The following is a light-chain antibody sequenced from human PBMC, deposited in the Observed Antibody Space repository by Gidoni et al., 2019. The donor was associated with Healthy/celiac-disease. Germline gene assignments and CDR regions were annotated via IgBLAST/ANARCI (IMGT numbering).Light chain of an antibody. CDR3: QQRSKWPPGGLFT. J-gene: IGKJ3*01. Sequence: EIVLTHSPATLSLSPGESATLSCRASQSVSSYLAWYQQKPGQALRLLIYDASNRATGIPARFSGSGSGTDFTLTISSLEPEDFAVYYCQQRSKWPPGGLFTFGPGTKVDIK. V-gene: IGKV3-11*01. CDR1: QSVSSY. CDR2: DAS.